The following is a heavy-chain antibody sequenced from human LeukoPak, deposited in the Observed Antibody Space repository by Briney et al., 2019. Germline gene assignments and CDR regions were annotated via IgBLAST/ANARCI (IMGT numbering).Heavy chain of an antibody. CDR1: GGSFSGYY. CDR3: ARGRRRRTPGIAAAGPMGFQH. Sequence: SETLSLTCAVYGGSFSGYYWSWIRQPPGKGLGWMGEINHGGSTNYNPSLKSRVTTSVDTTKNQFSLKLSSVIAADTAVYYCARGRRRRTPGIAAAGPMGFQHWGQGTLVTVSS. J-gene: IGHJ1*01. V-gene: IGHV4-34*01. D-gene: IGHD6-13*01. CDR2: INHGGST.